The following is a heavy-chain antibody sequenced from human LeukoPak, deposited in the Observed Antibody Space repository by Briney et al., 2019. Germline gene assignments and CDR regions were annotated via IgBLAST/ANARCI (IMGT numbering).Heavy chain of an antibody. D-gene: IGHD3-10*01. CDR1: GGSFSGYY. V-gene: IGHV4-34*01. CDR3: ARQFRGVTSDY. Sequence: SETLSLTCAVYGGSFSGYYWSWIRQPPGKGLEWIGEINHSGSTNYNPSLKSRVTISVDTSKNQFSLKLSSVTAADTAVYYCARQFRGVTSDYWGQGTLVTVSS. CDR2: INHSGST. J-gene: IGHJ4*02.